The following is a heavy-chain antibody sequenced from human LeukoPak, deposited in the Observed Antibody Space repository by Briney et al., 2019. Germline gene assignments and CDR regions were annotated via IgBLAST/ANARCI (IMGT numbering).Heavy chain of an antibody. D-gene: IGHD1-26*01. V-gene: IGHV4-59*08. CDR2: IYYSGST. CDR1: GGSISSYY. J-gene: IGHJ4*02. Sequence: SETLSLTCTVSGGSISSYYWSWLRQPPGKGLEWIGYIYYSGSTNYNPSLKSRVTISVDTSKNQFSLKLSSVTAADTAVYYCARRRPERWELRGAYFDYWGQGTLVTVSS. CDR3: ARRRPERWELRGAYFDY.